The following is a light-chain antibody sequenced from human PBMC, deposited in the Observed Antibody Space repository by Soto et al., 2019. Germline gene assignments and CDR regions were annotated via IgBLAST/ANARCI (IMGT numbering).Light chain of an antibody. J-gene: IGLJ1*01. CDR2: DVS. CDR3: SSYTTSNTRQIV. Sequence: SRSHGQTITISCTGTSSDVGGYNYVSWYQQHPGKAPKFMIYDVSNRPSGVSNRFSGSKSGNAASLTISGLQAEDEADYYCSSYTTSNTRQIVFGTGAKVTV. V-gene: IGLV2-14*04. CDR1: SSDVGGYNY.